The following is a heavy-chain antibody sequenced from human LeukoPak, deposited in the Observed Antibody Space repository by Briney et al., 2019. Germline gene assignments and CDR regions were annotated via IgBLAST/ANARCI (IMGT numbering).Heavy chain of an antibody. CDR2: IKQDGSEK. V-gene: IGHV3-7*03. CDR1: GFTFSSYW. CDR3: AKDPLAAAGYFDY. D-gene: IGHD6-13*01. Sequence: GGSLRLSCAASGFTFSSYWMSWVRQAPGKGLEWVANIKQDGSEKYYVDSVKGRFTISRDNAKNSLYLQMNSLRAEDTALYYCAKDPLAAAGYFDYWGQGTLVTVSS. J-gene: IGHJ4*02.